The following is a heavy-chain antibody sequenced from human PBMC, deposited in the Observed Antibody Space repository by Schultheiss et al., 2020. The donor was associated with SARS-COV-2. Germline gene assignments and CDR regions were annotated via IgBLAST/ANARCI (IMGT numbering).Heavy chain of an antibody. CDR3: AKDWGGVQLWVYYYYGMDV. CDR1: GFTFSSYS. J-gene: IGHJ6*02. D-gene: IGHD5-18*01. CDR2: ISSSSSYI. V-gene: IGHV3-21*01. Sequence: GGSLRLSCAASGFTFSSYSMNWVRQAPGKGLEWVSSISSSSSYIYYADSVKGRFTISRDNAKNSLYLQMNSLRAEDTAVYYCAKDWGGVQLWVYYYYGMDVWGQGTTVTVSS.